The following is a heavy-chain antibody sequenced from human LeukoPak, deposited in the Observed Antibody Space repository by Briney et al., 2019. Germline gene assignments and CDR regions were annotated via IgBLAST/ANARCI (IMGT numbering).Heavy chain of an antibody. Sequence: GGSLRLSCAASGFTFSSYEMNWVRQAPGKGLGWVSAISGSGGSTYYADSVKGRFTISRDNSKNTLYLQMNSLRAEDTAVYYCAKSGGSGIQKNWGQGTLVTVSS. CDR3: AKSGGSGIQKN. D-gene: IGHD3-10*01. CDR1: GFTFSSYE. V-gene: IGHV3-23*01. J-gene: IGHJ4*02. CDR2: ISGSGGST.